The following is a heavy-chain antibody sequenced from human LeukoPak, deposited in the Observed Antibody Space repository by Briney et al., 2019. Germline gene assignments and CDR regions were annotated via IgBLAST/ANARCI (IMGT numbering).Heavy chain of an antibody. D-gene: IGHD1-26*01. CDR1: GGSISSYY. J-gene: IGHJ6*02. Sequence: SETLSLTCTVSGGSISSYYWSWIRQPPGKGLEWIGYIYYSGSTNYNPSLKSRVTISVNTSKNQFSLKLSSVTAADTAVYYCARTSGSYFYYYGMDVWGQGTTVTVSS. V-gene: IGHV4-59*01. CDR2: IYYSGST. CDR3: ARTSGSYFYYYGMDV.